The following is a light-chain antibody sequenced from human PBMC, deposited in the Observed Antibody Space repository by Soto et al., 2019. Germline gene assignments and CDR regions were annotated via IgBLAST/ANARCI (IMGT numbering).Light chain of an antibody. V-gene: IGLV2-14*01. CDR1: RDGIGAYDY. CDR2: EVT. Sequence: QPALTQPASVSGSSGQSITIPCAGPRDGIGAYDYVSWYQQHPGNAPKLLVYEVTNRPSGVSVRFSGSKSGNTASLTISGLQAEDEADYYCNSYTNSSAVVFGGGTKVTVL. CDR3: NSYTNSSAVV. J-gene: IGLJ2*01.